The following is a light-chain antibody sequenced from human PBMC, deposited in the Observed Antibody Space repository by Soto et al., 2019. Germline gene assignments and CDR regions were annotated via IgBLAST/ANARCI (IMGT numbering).Light chain of an antibody. CDR3: AAWDDSLNGPV. Sequence: QSVLTQPPSVSEAPRQRVTISCSGSSSNIGNNAVNWYQQLPGKAPKLLIYYDDLLPSGVSDPFSGSKSGTSASLAISGLQSEDEADYYCAAWDDSLNGPVFGGGTKLTVL. CDR2: YDD. J-gene: IGLJ3*02. V-gene: IGLV1-36*01. CDR1: SSNIGNNA.